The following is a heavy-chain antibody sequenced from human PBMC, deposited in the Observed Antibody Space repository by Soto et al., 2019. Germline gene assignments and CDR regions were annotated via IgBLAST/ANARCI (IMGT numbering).Heavy chain of an antibody. CDR1: GGSISGGDYY. Sequence: SATVSLTCTVSGGSISGGDYYWSWIHQPPGKRLEWIGYIYYSGSTYYNPSLKSRVTISVDTSKNQFSLKLSSVTAADTAVYYCARVRGDYDFWSGYYLNWFDPWGQVTLVTVS. CDR2: IYYSGST. D-gene: IGHD3-3*01. J-gene: IGHJ5*02. CDR3: ARVRGDYDFWSGYYLNWFDP. V-gene: IGHV4-30-4*01.